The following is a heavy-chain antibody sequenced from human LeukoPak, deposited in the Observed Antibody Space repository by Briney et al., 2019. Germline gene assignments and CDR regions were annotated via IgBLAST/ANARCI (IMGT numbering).Heavy chain of an antibody. CDR2: IYYSGST. V-gene: IGHV4-39*01. CDR1: GGSISSSSYY. CDR3: ARRELLSTPEAFDI. D-gene: IGHD3-10*01. Sequence: PSETLSLTCTVSGGSISSSSYYWGWIRQPPGKGLEWIGSIYYSGSTYYNPSLKSRVTISVDTSKNQFSLKVSSVTAADTAVYYCARRELLSTPEAFDIWGQGTMVTVSS. J-gene: IGHJ3*02.